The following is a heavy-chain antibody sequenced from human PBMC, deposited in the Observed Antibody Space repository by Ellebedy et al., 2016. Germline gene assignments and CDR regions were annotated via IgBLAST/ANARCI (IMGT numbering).Heavy chain of an antibody. J-gene: IGHJ5*02. D-gene: IGHD5-12*01. CDR3: ARGGELNAYSGYRHWFDP. CDR1: GYTFTGYY. Sequence: ASVKVSCKASGYTFTGYYIHWVRQAPGQGLEWIGWIKPNGRVTKYARKFQGRVTMTRDTSISTAYMDLKRLRSDDTAVYYCARGGELNAYSGYRHWFDPWGQGTLVTVSS. V-gene: IGHV1-2*02. CDR2: IKPNGRVT.